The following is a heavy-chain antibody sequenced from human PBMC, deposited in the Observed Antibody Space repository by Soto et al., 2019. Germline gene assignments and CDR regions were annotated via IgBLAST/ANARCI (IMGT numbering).Heavy chain of an antibody. Sequence: SETLSLTCTVSGGSVSSGSYYWSWIRQPPGKGLEWIGYIYYSGSTNYNPSLKSRVTISVDTSKNQFSLKLSSVTAADTAVYYCARVVEVGATSVRYFDYWGQGTLVTVSS. D-gene: IGHD1-26*01. CDR2: IYYSGST. V-gene: IGHV4-61*01. CDR3: ARVVEVGATSVRYFDY. CDR1: GGSVSSGSYY. J-gene: IGHJ4*02.